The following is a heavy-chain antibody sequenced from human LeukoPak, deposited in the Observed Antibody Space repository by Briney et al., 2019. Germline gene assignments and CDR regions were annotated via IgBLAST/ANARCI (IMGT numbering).Heavy chain of an antibody. Sequence: PGGPLRLSCPASGFPFGSYIMNWVRRAPGKGLEWVSSISSSSSYIYYADSVKGRFTISRDNAKNSLYLQMNSLRAEDTAVYYCAKTAKEPYYFDYWGQGTLVTVSS. D-gene: IGHD5-18*01. J-gene: IGHJ4*02. CDR3: AKTAKEPYYFDY. CDR2: ISSSSSYI. V-gene: IGHV3-21*01. CDR1: GFPFGSYI.